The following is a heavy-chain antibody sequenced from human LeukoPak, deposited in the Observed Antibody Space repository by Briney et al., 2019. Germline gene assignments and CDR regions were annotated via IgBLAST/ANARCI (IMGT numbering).Heavy chain of an antibody. D-gene: IGHD6-13*01. CDR3: ARGRVTLAAAGTRNWFDP. CDR2: ISAYNGNT. CDR1: GYTFTSYG. V-gene: IGHV1-18*04. J-gene: IGHJ5*02. Sequence: VASVKVSCKASGYTFTSYGISWVRQAPGQGLEWMGWISAYNGNTNYAQKLQGRVTMTTDTPTSTAYMELRSLRSDDTAVYYCARGRVTLAAAGTRNWFDPWGQGTLVTVSS.